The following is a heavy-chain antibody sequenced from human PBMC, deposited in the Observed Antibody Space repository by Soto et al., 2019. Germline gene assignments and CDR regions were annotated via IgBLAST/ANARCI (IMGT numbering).Heavy chain of an antibody. J-gene: IGHJ5*02. CDR1: GFSFSNYN. V-gene: IGHV3-48*01. D-gene: IGHD3-3*01. Sequence: PGGSLRLSCAASGFSFSNYNMNWVRQAPGKGLEWVAHITDGLTKHYADFVQGRFIISRDNAKNSLYLELRSLRSDDTAIYYCARSSGGNFGIIIEGSNWFDPWGQGTLVTVSS. CDR2: ITDGLTK. CDR3: ARSSGGNFGIIIEGSNWFDP.